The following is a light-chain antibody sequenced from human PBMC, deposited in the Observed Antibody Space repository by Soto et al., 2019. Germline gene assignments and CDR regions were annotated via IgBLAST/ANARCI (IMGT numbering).Light chain of an antibody. CDR1: QSISSW. Sequence: DIQMTQSPSTLSASVEDRVTIICRASQSISSWLAWYQQKAGKAPKLLISKASNLDSGVPSRFSGSGSGTEFNLTISSLQPEDFATYYCQQYNSFIWTFGQGTKVDIK. CDR3: QQYNSFIWT. CDR2: KAS. J-gene: IGKJ1*01. V-gene: IGKV1-5*03.